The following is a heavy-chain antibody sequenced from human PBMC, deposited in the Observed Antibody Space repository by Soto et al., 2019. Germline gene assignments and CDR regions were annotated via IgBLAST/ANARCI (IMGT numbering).Heavy chain of an antibody. D-gene: IGHD6-6*01. Sequence: SETLSLTCTVSGGPIKSSDYHWSWTRQSPAKGLEWIGYIHNSGTSFYNPSLRGRVTVTLDTSRSQFSLTLASVTAADTAVYYWVREERIAAPQLDYWGQGIPVTVSS. CDR3: VREERIAAPQLDY. CDR1: GGPIKSSDYH. V-gene: IGHV4-30-4*01. CDR2: IHNSGTS. J-gene: IGHJ4*02.